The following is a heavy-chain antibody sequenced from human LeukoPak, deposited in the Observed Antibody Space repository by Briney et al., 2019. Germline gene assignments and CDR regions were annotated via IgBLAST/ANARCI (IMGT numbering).Heavy chain of an antibody. Sequence: GESLKISCKGSGYSFTSYWIGWVRQMPGKGLEWMGIIYPGDSDTRYSPSFQGQVTISADQSISTAYLQWSSLKASDTAMYYCASGACSSTSCYGLSYFDYWGQGTLVTVSS. CDR3: ASGACSSTSCYGLSYFDY. J-gene: IGHJ4*02. CDR2: IYPGDSDT. D-gene: IGHD2-2*01. V-gene: IGHV5-51*01. CDR1: GYSFTSYW.